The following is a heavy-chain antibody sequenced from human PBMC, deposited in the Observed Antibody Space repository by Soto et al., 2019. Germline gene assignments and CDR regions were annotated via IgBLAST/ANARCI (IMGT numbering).Heavy chain of an antibody. J-gene: IGHJ6*02. Sequence: QVQLVESGGGVVQPGRSLRLSCAASGFTFSSYGMHWVRQAPGKGLEWVAVISYDGSNKYYADSVKGRFTISRDNSKNTLYLQMNSLRAEDTAVYYCAKDVCSSTSCYAVDYYYGMDVWGQGTTVTVSS. D-gene: IGHD2-2*01. V-gene: IGHV3-30*18. CDR2: ISYDGSNK. CDR3: AKDVCSSTSCYAVDYYYGMDV. CDR1: GFTFSSYG.